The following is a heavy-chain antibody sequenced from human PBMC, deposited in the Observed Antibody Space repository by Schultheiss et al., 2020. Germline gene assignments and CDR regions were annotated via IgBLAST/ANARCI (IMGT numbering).Heavy chain of an antibody. V-gene: IGHV3-43D*04. Sequence: GGSLRLSCAASGFTFDDYAIHWVRQAPGKGLEWVSLISWDGGSTYYADSVKGRFTISRDNSKDSLYLQMNSLRAEDTAFYYCAKDISPVRRDYGDYALDYWGQGTLVTVSS. CDR2: ISWDGGST. J-gene: IGHJ4*02. D-gene: IGHD4-17*01. CDR1: GFTFDDYA. CDR3: AKDISPVRRDYGDYALDY.